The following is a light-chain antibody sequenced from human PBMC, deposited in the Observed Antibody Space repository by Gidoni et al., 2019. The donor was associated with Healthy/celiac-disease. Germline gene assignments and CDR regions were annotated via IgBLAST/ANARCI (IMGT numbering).Light chain of an antibody. V-gene: IGKV1-17*03. CDR2: GAS. J-gene: IGKJ2*01. CDR3: LQHNRYPYT. CDR1: QCISNY. Sequence: SAMSASVGDRVTITCRASQCISNYLAWFQQKPGKVPKRLLYGASSLQRGVPSRFSGSVSGTEFTLTISSLQPEDCATYHCLQHNRYPYTFGQGTKLEIK.